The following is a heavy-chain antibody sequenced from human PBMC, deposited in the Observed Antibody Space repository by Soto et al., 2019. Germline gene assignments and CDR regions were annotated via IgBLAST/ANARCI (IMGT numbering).Heavy chain of an antibody. CDR2: ISGSGGST. J-gene: IGHJ4*02. CDR1: GFTFSSYA. D-gene: IGHD2-15*01. V-gene: IGHV3-23*01. Sequence: EVQLLESGGGLVQPGGSLRLSCAASGFTFSSYAMSWVRQAPGKGLEWVSAISGSGGSTYYADSVKGRFTISRDNSQNTLDLQMNSLIAADTAVYSWANQNGYGGNTALEYLGQGPLVTFSS. CDR3: ANQNGYGGNTALEY.